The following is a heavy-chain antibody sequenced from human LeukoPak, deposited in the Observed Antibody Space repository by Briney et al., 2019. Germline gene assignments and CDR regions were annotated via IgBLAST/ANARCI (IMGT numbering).Heavy chain of an antibody. V-gene: IGHV4-31*03. Sequence: SQTLSLTCTVSGGSISSGGYYWSWIRRHPGKGLEWIGYIYYSGSTYYNPSLKSRVTISVDTSKNQFSLKLSSVTAADTAVYYCARELRGGIAAAPGWFDPWGQGTLVTVSS. CDR2: IYYSGST. D-gene: IGHD6-13*01. CDR3: ARELRGGIAAAPGWFDP. CDR1: GGSISSGGYY. J-gene: IGHJ5*02.